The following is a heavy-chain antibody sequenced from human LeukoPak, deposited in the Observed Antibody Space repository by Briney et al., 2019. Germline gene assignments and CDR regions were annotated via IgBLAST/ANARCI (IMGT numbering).Heavy chain of an antibody. V-gene: IGHV3-74*01. CDR3: ARVSVCSNTSCYSLFDY. J-gene: IGHJ4*02. Sequence: GGSLRLSCAASGFTFSSYWMHWVRQAPGKGLVWVSRISSDGSSTSYADSVKGRFTISRDNAKNTLHLQMNRLRAEDTAVYYCARVSVCSNTSCYSLFDYLGQGTLVTVSS. CDR1: GFTFSSYW. CDR2: ISSDGSST. D-gene: IGHD2-2*01.